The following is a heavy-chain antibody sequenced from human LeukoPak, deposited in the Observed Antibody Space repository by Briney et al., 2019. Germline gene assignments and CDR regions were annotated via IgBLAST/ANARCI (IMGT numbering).Heavy chain of an antibody. CDR1: GFTFNDAW. CDR2: IKSETDGGTT. CDR3: TAGDAY. Sequence: PGGSLRLSCAASGFTFNDAWMSWVRQAPGKGLEWVGRIKSETDGGTTDYAPPVKGRFIISRDDSKNMFFVQMNSLKMEDTAVYYCTAGDAYWGQGTLVTVSS. V-gene: IGHV3-15*01. J-gene: IGHJ4*02.